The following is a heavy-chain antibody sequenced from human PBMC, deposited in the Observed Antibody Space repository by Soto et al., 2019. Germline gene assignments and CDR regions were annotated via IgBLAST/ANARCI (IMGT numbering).Heavy chain of an antibody. J-gene: IGHJ4*02. CDR1: GFFFSDVR. Sequence: GGSLRLSCAASGFFFSDVRLNWVRQAPGGGLEWLSCITGTSACTEYAESIEGRFTISRDNPNKLLFLHMDNLRPEDTAVYYCERDNLAFKGEFDLWGQGTMVTVSS. CDR2: ITGTSACT. CDR3: ERDNLAFKGEFDL. D-gene: IGHD3-16*01. V-gene: IGHV3-21*01.